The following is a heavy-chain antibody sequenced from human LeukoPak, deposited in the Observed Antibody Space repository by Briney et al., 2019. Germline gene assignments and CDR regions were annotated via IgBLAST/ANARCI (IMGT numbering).Heavy chain of an antibody. D-gene: IGHD3-10*01. Sequence: GGSLRLSCAASGFTLSSYGMSWVRQAPGKGLEWVSAISGSGGSTYYADSVKGRFTISRDNSKNTLYLQMNSLRAEDTAVYYCAKDATYYYGSGSYFDYWGQGTLVTVSS. J-gene: IGHJ4*02. CDR3: AKDATYYYGSGSYFDY. CDR1: GFTLSSYG. CDR2: ISGSGGST. V-gene: IGHV3-23*01.